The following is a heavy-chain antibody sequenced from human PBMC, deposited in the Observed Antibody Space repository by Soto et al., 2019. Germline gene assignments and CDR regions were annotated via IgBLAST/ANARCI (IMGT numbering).Heavy chain of an antibody. CDR1: GYTFTGYY. V-gene: IGHV1-2*04. J-gene: IGHJ5*02. Sequence: QVQLVQSGAEVKKPGASVKVSCKASGYTFTGYYMHWVRQAPGQGLEWMGWINPNSGCTNYAQKLQGWVPMTRDTSISTAYMELSRLRSDDTAVYYCARMGGDCSGGSCYSGGWFDPWGQGTLVTVSS. CDR3: ARMGGDCSGGSCYSGGWFDP. D-gene: IGHD2-15*01. CDR2: INPNSGCT.